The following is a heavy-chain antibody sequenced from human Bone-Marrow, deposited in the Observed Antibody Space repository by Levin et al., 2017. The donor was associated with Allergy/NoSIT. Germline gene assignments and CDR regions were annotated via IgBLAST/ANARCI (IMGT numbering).Heavy chain of an antibody. CDR1: GFTFTDYY. CDR2: INPNTGVT. CDR3: ARGGSRLSD. V-gene: IGHV1-2*02. J-gene: IGHJ4*02. D-gene: IGHD2-15*01. Sequence: VASVKVSCKTSGFTFTDYYLHWVRQAPGQGLEWMGWINPNTGVTNYAQRFQGRVTMTTDTSTNTAYMELNWLKSDDTAVIYCARGGSRLSDWGQGTLVTVSS.